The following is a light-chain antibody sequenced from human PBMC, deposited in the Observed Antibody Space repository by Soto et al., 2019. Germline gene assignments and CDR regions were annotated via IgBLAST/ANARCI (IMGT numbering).Light chain of an antibody. V-gene: IGKV2-28*01. J-gene: IGKJ1*01. Sequence: DIVMTQSPLSLPVTPGEPASISCRSSQSLLHSNGYNYLDWYLQKPGQSPQLLIYLGSNRASGVPDRVSGSGSGSDFTLKISRVEDEDVGVYYCMQALQTPWTFGQGNKVELK. CDR1: QSLLHSNGYNY. CDR2: LGS. CDR3: MQALQTPWT.